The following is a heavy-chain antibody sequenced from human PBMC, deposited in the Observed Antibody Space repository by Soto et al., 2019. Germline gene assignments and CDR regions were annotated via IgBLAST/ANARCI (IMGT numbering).Heavy chain of an antibody. D-gene: IGHD5-18*01. CDR3: ARGAMANFDY. CDR1: GGTFGSHG. V-gene: IGHV1-69*13. Sequence: GASVKVSCKASGGTFGSHGIAWVRQAPGQGLEWMGGFIAMLGTPTYAKKVQGRATITADESLTSSYLELRSLRSEDTAMYFCARGAMANFDYWGRGTVVTVSS. J-gene: IGHJ4*02. CDR2: FIAMLGTP.